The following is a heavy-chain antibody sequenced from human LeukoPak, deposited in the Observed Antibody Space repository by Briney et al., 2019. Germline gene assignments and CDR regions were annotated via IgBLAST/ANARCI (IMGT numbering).Heavy chain of an antibody. CDR3: ARSSGHYRHYDF. V-gene: IGHV3-73*01. CDR2: IRSKANSYAT. CDR1: GFTFSGSA. J-gene: IGHJ4*02. D-gene: IGHD1-26*01. Sequence: GGSLRLSCAASGFTFSGSAMHWVRQASGKGLEWVGRIRSKANSYATAYAASVKGRFTISRDDSKNTAYLQMNSLKTEDTAVYYCARSSGHYRHYDFWGQGTLVTVSS.